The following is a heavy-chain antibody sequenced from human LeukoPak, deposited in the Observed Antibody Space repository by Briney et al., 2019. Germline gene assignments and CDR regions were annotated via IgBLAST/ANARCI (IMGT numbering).Heavy chain of an antibody. V-gene: IGHV3-11*04. CDR2: ISGSGTTI. CDR1: GFTFSDYY. CDR3: VGESTSSTDY. D-gene: IGHD6-6*01. Sequence: GGSLRLSCAASGFTFSDYYMSWIRQAPGRGLEWLSYISGSGTTIYYADSVKCRFTISRDNAKNSLYLQMSSLRAEDTAVYYCVGESTSSTDYWGQGTLVTVSS. J-gene: IGHJ4*02.